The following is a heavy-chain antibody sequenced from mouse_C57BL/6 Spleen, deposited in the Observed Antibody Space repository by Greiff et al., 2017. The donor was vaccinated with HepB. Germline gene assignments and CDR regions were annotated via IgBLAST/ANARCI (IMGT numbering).Heavy chain of an antibody. Sequence: QVQLQQPGPELVKPGASVKISCKASGYAFSSSWMNWVKQRPGKGLEWIGRIYPGDGDTNYNGKFKGKATLTADKSSSTACMQLSSLTSEDSAVYVCAGDPDFDVWGTGTTVTVSS. V-gene: IGHV1-82*01. CDR3: AGDPDFDV. J-gene: IGHJ1*03. CDR1: GYAFSSSW. CDR2: IYPGDGDT.